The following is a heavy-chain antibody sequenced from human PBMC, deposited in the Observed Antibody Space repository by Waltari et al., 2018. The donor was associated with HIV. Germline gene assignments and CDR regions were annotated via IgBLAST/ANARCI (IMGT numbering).Heavy chain of an antibody. D-gene: IGHD6-19*01. CDR2: SIGYNEYT. CDR1: GYTFTTYG. J-gene: IGHJ6*02. CDR3: AGGGAVSGGLWVTFYYGMDV. V-gene: IGHV1-18*01. Sequence: QVQLVQSGAEVKKPGASMKVSCKASGYTFTTYGISWVRQAPGPGLEWLGWSIGYNEYTHYSQKLQGRVTITTHTSTCTFDLELRGLKSDATAVYYCAGGGAVSGGLWVTFYYGMDVWGQGTTITVSS.